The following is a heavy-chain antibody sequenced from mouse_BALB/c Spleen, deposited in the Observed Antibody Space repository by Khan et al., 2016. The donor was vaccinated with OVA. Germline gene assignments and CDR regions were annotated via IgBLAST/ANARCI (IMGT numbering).Heavy chain of an antibody. CDR3: ARDAGRY. D-gene: IGHD3-3*01. V-gene: IGHV1-18*01. CDR2: INPKKGGT. J-gene: IGHJ4*01. CDR1: GYTFPEYT. Sequence: VQLKESGPELVKPGASVKISCRTSGYTFPEYTVHWVKQSLGKSLDGMGVINPKKGGTAYNQKFKGKATLTVDKSSSTAYMEFRSLTSEDSAIYYCARDAGRYWGQGTSVTVAS.